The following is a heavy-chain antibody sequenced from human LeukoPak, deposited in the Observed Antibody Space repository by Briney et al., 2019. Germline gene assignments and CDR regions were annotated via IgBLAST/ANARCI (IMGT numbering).Heavy chain of an antibody. CDR3: ARGQAFMAVAGTLFEY. Sequence: ASVKVSCKASGYTFTGCFVHWVRQAPGQGLERMGWINPNNGETEYAQKFQGRVTMTRDTSINTAYMELSSLRSDDTALYYCARGQAFMAVAGTLFEYWGQGTLVTVSS. J-gene: IGHJ4*02. D-gene: IGHD6-19*01. V-gene: IGHV1-2*02. CDR2: INPNNGET. CDR1: GYTFTGCF.